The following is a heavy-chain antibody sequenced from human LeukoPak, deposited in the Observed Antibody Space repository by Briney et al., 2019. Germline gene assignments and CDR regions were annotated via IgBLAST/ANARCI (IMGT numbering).Heavy chain of an antibody. J-gene: IGHJ4*02. V-gene: IGHV1-18*01. D-gene: IGHD2-2*01. CDR3: ARVGGRYCSSTSCYAWDY. Sequence: ASVKVSCKASGGTFSSYAISWVRQAPGQGLEWMGWISAYNTNTNYAQKLQDRVTMTTDTSTSTAYMELRSLRSDDTAVYYCARVGGRYCSSTSCYAWDYWGQGTLVTVSS. CDR2: ISAYNTNT. CDR1: GGTFSSYA.